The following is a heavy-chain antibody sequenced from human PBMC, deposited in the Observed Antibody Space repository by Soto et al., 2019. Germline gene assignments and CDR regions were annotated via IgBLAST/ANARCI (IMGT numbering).Heavy chain of an antibody. CDR1: GYTFTSYA. CDR3: ARGVVRGVIVRYYFDY. D-gene: IGHD3-10*01. Sequence: ASVKVSCKASGYTFTSYAMHWVRQAPGQRLEWMGWINAGNGNTKYSQKFQGRVTITRDTSASTAYMELSSLRSEDTAVYYCARGVVRGVIVRYYFDYWGQGTLVTVSS. J-gene: IGHJ4*02. V-gene: IGHV1-3*01. CDR2: INAGNGNT.